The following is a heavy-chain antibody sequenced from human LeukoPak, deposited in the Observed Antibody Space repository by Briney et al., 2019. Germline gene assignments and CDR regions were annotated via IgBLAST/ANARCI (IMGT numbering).Heavy chain of an antibody. CDR1: GFTFSSYG. J-gene: IGHJ4*02. CDR2: ISYDGSNK. Sequence: GGFLRLSCAASGFTFSSYGMHWVRQAPGKGLEWVAVISYDGSNKYYADSVKGRFTISRDNSKNTLYLQMNSLRAEDTAVYYCAKKRYSGYESPGNYWGQGTLVTVSS. V-gene: IGHV3-30*18. CDR3: AKKRYSGYESPGNY. D-gene: IGHD5-12*01.